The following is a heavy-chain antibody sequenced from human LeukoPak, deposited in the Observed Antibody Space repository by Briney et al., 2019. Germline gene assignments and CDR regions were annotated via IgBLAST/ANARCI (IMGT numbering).Heavy chain of an antibody. CDR1: GFTVSSNY. Sequence: GGSLRLSCAASGFTVSSNYMSWVRQAPGKGLEWVSVIYSGGSTYYADSVKGRFTISRDNSKNTLYLQMYSLRAEDTAVYYCAKGPKGQWLAYYFDYWGQGTLVTVSS. D-gene: IGHD6-19*01. CDR2: IYSGGST. J-gene: IGHJ4*02. CDR3: AKGPKGQWLAYYFDY. V-gene: IGHV3-53*01.